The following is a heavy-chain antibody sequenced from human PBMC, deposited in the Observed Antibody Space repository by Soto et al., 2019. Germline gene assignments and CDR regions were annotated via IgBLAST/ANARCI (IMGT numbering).Heavy chain of an antibody. Sequence: EVQLLESGGGLVQPGGSLRLSCAASGFTFSSYAMSWVRQAPGKGLEWVSAIGGSGGSTYYADSVKGRFTISRDNSKNTLYLQMNSLRAEDTAVYYCAKRRLDSSGWYYFDYWGQGTLVTVSS. J-gene: IGHJ4*02. D-gene: IGHD6-19*01. CDR1: GFTFSSYA. V-gene: IGHV3-23*01. CDR2: IGGSGGST. CDR3: AKRRLDSSGWYYFDY.